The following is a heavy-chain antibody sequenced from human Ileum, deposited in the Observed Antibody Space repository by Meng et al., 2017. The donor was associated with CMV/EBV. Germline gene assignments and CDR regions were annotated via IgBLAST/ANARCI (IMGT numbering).Heavy chain of an antibody. Sequence: LSCAASGFTCSRYSMNWVRQAPGKGLEWVSSISSSSSYIYYADSVKGRFTISRDNAKNSLYLQMNSLRAEDTAVYYCARDIAAGGNDYWGQGTLVTVSS. V-gene: IGHV3-21*01. CDR3: ARDIAAGGNDY. CDR1: GFTCSRYS. D-gene: IGHD6-13*01. J-gene: IGHJ4*02. CDR2: ISSSSSYI.